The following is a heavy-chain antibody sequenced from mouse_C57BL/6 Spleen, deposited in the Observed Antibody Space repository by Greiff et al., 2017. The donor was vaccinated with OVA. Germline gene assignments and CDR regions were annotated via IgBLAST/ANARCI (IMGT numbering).Heavy chain of an antibody. CDR2: INPNNGGT. V-gene: IGHV1-26*01. CDR1: GYTFTDYY. CDR3: ARGDWANFDY. J-gene: IGHJ2*01. D-gene: IGHD4-1*01. Sequence: VQLQQSGPELVKPGASVKISCKASGYTFTDYYMNWVKQSHGKSLEWIGDINPNNGGTSYNQKFKGKATLTVDKSSSTAYMELRSLTSEDSAVYYCARGDWANFDYWGQGTTLTVSS.